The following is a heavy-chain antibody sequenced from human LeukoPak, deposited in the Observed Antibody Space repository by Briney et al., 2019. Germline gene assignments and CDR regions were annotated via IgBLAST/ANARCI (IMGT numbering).Heavy chain of an antibody. CDR2: ISAYNGNT. D-gene: IGHD3-22*01. V-gene: IGHV1-18*01. J-gene: IGHJ4*02. CDR1: GYTSTSYG. Sequence: ASVKVSCKASGYTSTSYGISWVRQAPGQGLEWMGWISAYNGNTNYAQKLQGRVTMTTDTSTSTAYMELRSPRSDDTAVYYCARDSSGYYVSRAPDYWGQGTLVTVSS. CDR3: ARDSSGYYVSRAPDY.